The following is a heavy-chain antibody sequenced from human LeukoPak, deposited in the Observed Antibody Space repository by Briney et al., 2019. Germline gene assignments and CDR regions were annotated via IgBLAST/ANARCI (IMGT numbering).Heavy chain of an antibody. D-gene: IGHD3-10*01. V-gene: IGHV4-59*12. CDR2: IYYRGST. J-gene: IGHJ5*02. Sequence: SETLSLTCTVSGGSISSYYWSWIRQPPGKGLEWIGYIYYRGSTKYNPSLKSRVTMSVDTSKNQFSLKLSSVTAADTAVYYCARDSGTTGEVKFDPWGQGTLVTVSS. CDR1: GGSISSYY. CDR3: ARDSGTTGEVKFDP.